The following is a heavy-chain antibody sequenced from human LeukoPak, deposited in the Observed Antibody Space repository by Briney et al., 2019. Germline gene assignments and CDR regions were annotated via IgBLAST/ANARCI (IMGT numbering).Heavy chain of an antibody. D-gene: IGHD3-10*01. CDR1: GFIFSQYS. V-gene: IGHV4-4*02. Sequence: GSLRLSCAASGFIFSQYSINWVRQAPGKGLEWIGEIYHSGSTNYNPSLKSRVTISVDKSKNQFSLKLSSVTAADTAVYYCARKKWGSITMVRTYFDYWGQGTLVTVSS. J-gene: IGHJ4*02. CDR2: IYHSGST. CDR3: ARKKWGSITMVRTYFDY.